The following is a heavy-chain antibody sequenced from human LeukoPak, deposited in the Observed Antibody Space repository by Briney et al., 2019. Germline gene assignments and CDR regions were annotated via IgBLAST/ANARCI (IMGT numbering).Heavy chain of an antibody. Sequence: ASVKVSCKASGYTFTSYGISWVRQAPGQGREWTGWISAYEGNTNYAQKLQGRVTMTTDISTSTAYMELRSLRSDDTAVYYCARDLDYYQDYGSGSYYWFDPWGQGTLVTVSS. CDR2: ISAYEGNT. CDR3: ARDLDYYQDYGSGSYYWFDP. CDR1: GYTFTSYG. J-gene: IGHJ5*02. D-gene: IGHD3-10*01. V-gene: IGHV1-18*04.